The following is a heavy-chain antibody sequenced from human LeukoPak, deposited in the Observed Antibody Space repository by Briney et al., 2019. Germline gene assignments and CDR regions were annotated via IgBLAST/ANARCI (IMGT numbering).Heavy chain of an antibody. CDR2: IYSGGST. Sequence: GGSLRLSCAASGFTVSSNYMSWVRQAPGKGLEWVSVIYSGGSTYYADSVKGRFTISRDNSKNTLYLQMNSLRAEDTAVYYCARGYRWLQLSIRCPFDYWGQGTLVTVSS. J-gene: IGHJ4*02. V-gene: IGHV3-53*01. D-gene: IGHD5-24*01. CDR1: GFTVSSNY. CDR3: ARGYRWLQLSIRCPFDY.